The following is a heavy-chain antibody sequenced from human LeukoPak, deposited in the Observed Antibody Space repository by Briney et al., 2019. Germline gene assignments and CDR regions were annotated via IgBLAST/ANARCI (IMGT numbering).Heavy chain of an antibody. CDR1: GGSISSGDYY. CDR3: AGDLLDTSMVHYWYFDL. V-gene: IGHV4-31*03. Sequence: KPSETLSLTCTVSGGSISSGDYYWSWIRQHPGKGLEWIGYIYYNRSTYFNPSLKSRVTISVDTSKNQFSLQLSSVTAAATAVYYCAGDLLDTSMVHYWYFDLWGRGTLVTVSS. J-gene: IGHJ2*01. D-gene: IGHD5-18*01. CDR2: IYYNRST.